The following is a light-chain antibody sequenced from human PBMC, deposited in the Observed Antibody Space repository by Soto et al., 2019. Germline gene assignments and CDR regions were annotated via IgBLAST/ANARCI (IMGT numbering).Light chain of an antibody. CDR3: QQRTDWPLT. Sequence: ETVLTQSPATLSLSPGQRATFSCRASQSVGSYLAWYQQKPGQAPRLLIYDASNRATGIPARFSGSGSGTDFTLTITSLEPEDFAVYFGQQRTDWPLTFGGGTKLEI. J-gene: IGKJ4*01. V-gene: IGKV3-11*01. CDR1: QSVGSY. CDR2: DAS.